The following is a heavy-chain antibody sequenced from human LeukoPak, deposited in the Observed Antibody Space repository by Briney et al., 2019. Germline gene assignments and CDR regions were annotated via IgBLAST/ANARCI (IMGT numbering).Heavy chain of an antibody. V-gene: IGHV3-23*01. CDR1: GFTFSSYA. Sequence: GRSLRLSCAASGFTFSSYAMSWVRQAPGKGLEWVSAISGSGGSTYYADSVKGRFTISRDNSKNTLYLQMNSLRAEDTAVYYCANSATYYDILTGYPPTGAFDIWGQGTMVTVSS. CDR3: ANSATYYDILTGYPPTGAFDI. D-gene: IGHD3-9*01. J-gene: IGHJ3*02. CDR2: ISGSGGST.